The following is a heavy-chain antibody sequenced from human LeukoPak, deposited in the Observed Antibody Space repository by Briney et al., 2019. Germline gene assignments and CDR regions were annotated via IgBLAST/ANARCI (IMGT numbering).Heavy chain of an antibody. Sequence: ASVKVSCKASGYTFTSYAMNWVRQATGQGLEWMGWMNPNSGNTGYAQKFQGRVTIIRNTSISTAYMELRSLRSDDTAVYYCARSAPYYGSGSYHWTTHMDVWGKGTTVTVSS. CDR1: GYTFTSYA. D-gene: IGHD3-10*01. J-gene: IGHJ6*03. CDR3: ARSAPYYGSGSYHWTTHMDV. V-gene: IGHV1-8*03. CDR2: MNPNSGNT.